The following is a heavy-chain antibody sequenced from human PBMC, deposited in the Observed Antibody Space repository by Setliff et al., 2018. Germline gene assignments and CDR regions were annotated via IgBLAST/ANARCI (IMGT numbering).Heavy chain of an antibody. J-gene: IGHJ4*02. CDR3: SVTGGI. CDR2: VKTNADGGTA. V-gene: IGHV3-15*01. D-gene: IGHD1-26*01. CDR1: GFTFSHTW. Sequence: PGGSLRLSCAASGFTFSHTWMNWVRQAPGKGLEWVGRVKTNADGGTADYAVPVKGRFTISRDDSKDTLYLQMNSLKTEDTAVYYCSVTGGIGGQGTLVTVSS.